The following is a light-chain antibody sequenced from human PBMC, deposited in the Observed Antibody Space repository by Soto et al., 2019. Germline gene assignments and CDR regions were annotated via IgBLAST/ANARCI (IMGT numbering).Light chain of an antibody. CDR2: GAS. J-gene: IGKJ1*01. CDR1: QTINNF. V-gene: IGKV1-39*01. CDR3: QQSHSSPRT. Sequence: DIQMTQSPSSLFASVGDRVTVTCRASQTINNFLNWYHQKLWKAHKLLIYGASSLQSGVPSRSRGGESRTTFTLTFKSVQPEDVGIDYCQQSHSSPRTFCQGTPV.